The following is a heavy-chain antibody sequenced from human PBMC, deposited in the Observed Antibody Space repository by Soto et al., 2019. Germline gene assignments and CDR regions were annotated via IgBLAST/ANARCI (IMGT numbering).Heavy chain of an antibody. Sequence: PSETLSLTCTVSGGSISSGGYYWICIRQHPGNGLELIGYIYYSGSTYYNPSLKSRVTISVDTSKNQFSLKLSSVTAADTAVYYCARDSYCGGDCYRRDYYYYGMDVWGQGTTVTVSS. CDR3: ARDSYCGGDCYRRDYYYYGMDV. CDR1: GGSISSGGYY. CDR2: IYYSGST. V-gene: IGHV4-31*03. J-gene: IGHJ6*02. D-gene: IGHD2-21*02.